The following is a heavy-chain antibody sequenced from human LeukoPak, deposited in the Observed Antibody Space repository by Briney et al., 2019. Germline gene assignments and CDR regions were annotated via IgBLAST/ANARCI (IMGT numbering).Heavy chain of an antibody. J-gene: IGHJ5*02. CDR3: ARREAHRGYSYGT. V-gene: IGHV4-39*01. CDR2: IYYSGNT. CDR1: GGSISSSTDY. Sequence: PSGTLSLTCTVSGGSISSSTDYWGWIRQPPGKGLEWIGSIYYSGNTYYNPSLKSRVTISVDTSKNQFSLKLSSVTAADTAVYYCARREAHRGYSYGTWGQGTLVTVSS. D-gene: IGHD5-18*01.